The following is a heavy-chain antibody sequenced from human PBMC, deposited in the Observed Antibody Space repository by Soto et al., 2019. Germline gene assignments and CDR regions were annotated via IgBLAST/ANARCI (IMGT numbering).Heavy chain of an antibody. D-gene: IGHD1-7*01. CDR1: GFTVKGNY. CDR2: IFSGGMT. J-gene: IGHJ4*02. V-gene: IGHV3-53*01. CDR3: AGASNFNYAFEY. Sequence: GGSLRLSCAPSGFTVKGNYVGWARQASGKEVEWVSIIFSGGMTYYADSVKGRFTISKDISKSTLSLQMNSLRADDTAVYFCAGASNFNYAFEYWGLGTPVTVSS.